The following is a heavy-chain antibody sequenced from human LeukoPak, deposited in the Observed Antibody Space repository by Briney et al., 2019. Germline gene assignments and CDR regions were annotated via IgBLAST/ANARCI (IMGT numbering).Heavy chain of an antibody. J-gene: IGHJ4*02. CDR2: ISGSGGST. D-gene: IGHD4-17*01. CDR3: AKQPHYGDYTFDY. CDR1: GFTFSSYA. V-gene: IGHV3-23*01. Sequence: GRPLRLSCAASGFTFSSYAMHWVRQAPGKGLEWVSAISGSGGSTYYADSVKGRFTISRDNSKNTLYLQMNSLRAEDTAVYYCAKQPHYGDYTFDYWGQGTLVTVSS.